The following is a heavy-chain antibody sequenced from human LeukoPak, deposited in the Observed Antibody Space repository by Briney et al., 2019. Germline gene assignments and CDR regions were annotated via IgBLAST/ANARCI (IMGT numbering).Heavy chain of an antibody. J-gene: IGHJ3*02. CDR1: GFTFSSYA. Sequence: GRSLRLSCAASGFTFSSYAMHWVRQAPGKGLEWVAVISYDGSNKYYADSVKGRFTISRDNSKNTLYLQMNSLRAEDTAVYYCARDWARVAVAESEGDAFDIWGQGTMVTVSS. V-gene: IGHV3-30-3*01. CDR2: ISYDGSNK. D-gene: IGHD6-19*01. CDR3: ARDWARVAVAESEGDAFDI.